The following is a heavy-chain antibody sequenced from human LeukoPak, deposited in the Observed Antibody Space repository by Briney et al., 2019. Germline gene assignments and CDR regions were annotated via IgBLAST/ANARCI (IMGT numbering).Heavy chain of an antibody. D-gene: IGHD5-12*01. J-gene: IGHJ4*02. Sequence: GGSLRLSCAASGFTFSDYYISWIRQAPGKGLEWISYISSSGRTVDQADSVKGRITISRDNAKNSVYLRMNSLRADDTAVYYCARGGGYDSFDYWGQGTQVTVSS. V-gene: IGHV3-11*01. CDR2: ISSSGRTV. CDR1: GFTFSDYY. CDR3: ARGGGYDSFDY.